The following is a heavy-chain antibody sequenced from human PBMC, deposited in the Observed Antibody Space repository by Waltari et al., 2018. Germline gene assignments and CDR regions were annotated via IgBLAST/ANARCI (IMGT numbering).Heavy chain of an antibody. CDR2: ISAXGEYT. CDR3: VRXNGRTQRHPGDX. Sequence: DVXLLESGXGLEQPGESXRLSSVASGLTFSNYAVRWARQAPGKXREWVXFISAXGEYTXHADSVRGRFXISRDNSKNTLYLQMNSXRAEDTAVXYXVRXNGRTQRHPGDXWGQGTLVTVSS. CDR1: GLTFSNYA. V-gene: IGHV3-23*01. D-gene: IGHD2-8*01. J-gene: IGHJ4*02.